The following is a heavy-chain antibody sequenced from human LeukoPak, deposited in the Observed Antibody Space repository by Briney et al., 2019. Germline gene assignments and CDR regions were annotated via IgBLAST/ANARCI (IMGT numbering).Heavy chain of an antibody. J-gene: IGHJ3*02. CDR2: ISAYNGNT. Sequence: GASVKVSCKASGYTFTSYGISWVRQAPGQGLEWMGWISAYNGNTNYAQKLQGRVTMTTDTSTSTAYMELRSLRSDDTAVYYRASATVTTGAFDIWGQGTMVTVSS. V-gene: IGHV1-18*01. CDR1: GYTFTSYG. CDR3: ASATVTTGAFDI. D-gene: IGHD4-17*01.